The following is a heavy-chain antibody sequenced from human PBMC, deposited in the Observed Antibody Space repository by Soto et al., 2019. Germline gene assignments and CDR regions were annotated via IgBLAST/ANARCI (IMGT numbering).Heavy chain of an antibody. CDR2: ICNSGTT. V-gene: IGHV4-59*08. D-gene: IGHD3-10*01. CDR1: GGSISSYW. J-gene: IGHJ1*01. CDR3: ARQGMVRGVRSFLVIAS. Sequence: SGTLARTCTVAGGSISSYWWAWIRQPPGEGLEWIGCICNSGTTNYNPSLKSRVAISVDTSKNQFSLKLSSVTAADTAVYYCARQGMVRGVRSFLVIASWGKGTLVPVSS.